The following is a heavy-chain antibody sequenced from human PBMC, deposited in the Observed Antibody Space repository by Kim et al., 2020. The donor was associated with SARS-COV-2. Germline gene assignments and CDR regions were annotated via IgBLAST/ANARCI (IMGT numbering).Heavy chain of an antibody. CDR3: ARVAAVPSHYYYYGMDV. V-gene: IGHV1-18*01. J-gene: IGHJ6*02. CDR1: GYTFTSYG. CDR2: ISAYNGNT. D-gene: IGHD6-13*01. Sequence: ASVKVSCKASGYTFTSYGISWVRQAPGQGLEWMGWISAYNGNTNYAQKLQGRVTMTTDTSTSTAYMELRSLRSDDTAVYYCARVAAVPSHYYYYGMDVWGQGTTVTVSS.